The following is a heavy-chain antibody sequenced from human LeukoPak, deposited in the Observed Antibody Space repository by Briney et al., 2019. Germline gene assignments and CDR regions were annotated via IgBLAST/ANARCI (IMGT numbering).Heavy chain of an antibody. CDR3: ATDWRGYSYGDYYYYGMDV. V-gene: IGHV1-24*01. D-gene: IGHD5-18*01. Sequence: ASVKVSCKASGGTFSSYAISWVRQAPGKGLEWMGGFDPEDGGTIYAQKFQGRVTMTEDTSTDTAYMELSSLRSEDTAVYYCATDWRGYSYGDYYYYGMDVWGQGTTVTVSS. CDR2: FDPEDGGT. CDR1: GGTFSSYA. J-gene: IGHJ6*02.